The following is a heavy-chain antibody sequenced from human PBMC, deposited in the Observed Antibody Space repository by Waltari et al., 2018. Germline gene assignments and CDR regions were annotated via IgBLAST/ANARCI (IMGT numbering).Heavy chain of an antibody. Sequence: EVQLVESGGGLVQPGGSLRLSCAAAGFNVSGYYMSWVRQAPGRGLEWVSIDYSGGGIYYADSVQGRFTISRHKSKNTLYLQMNSLRPEDTAVYYCARGAAVAGRGFDYWGQGTLVTVSS. D-gene: IGHD6-19*01. CDR2: DYSGGGI. V-gene: IGHV3-53*04. CDR1: GFNVSGYY. J-gene: IGHJ4*02. CDR3: ARGAAVAGRGFDY.